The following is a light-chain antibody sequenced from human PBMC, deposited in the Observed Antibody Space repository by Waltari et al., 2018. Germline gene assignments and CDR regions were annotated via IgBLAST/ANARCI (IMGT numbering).Light chain of an antibody. Sequence: QSVLTQPPSASGTPGQRVTISCSGSSSNIGSNTVNWYQQLPGTAPKLPIYSNNRRPSGVPGRVPGSKSGTSASLAISGLQSEDGADYYCAAWDDSLNGRVFGGGTKLTVL. CDR3: AAWDDSLNGRV. J-gene: IGLJ3*02. V-gene: IGLV1-44*01. CDR1: SSNIGSNT. CDR2: SNN.